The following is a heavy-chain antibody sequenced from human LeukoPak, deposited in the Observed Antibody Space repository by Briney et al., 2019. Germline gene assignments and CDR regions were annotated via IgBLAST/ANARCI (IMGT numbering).Heavy chain of an antibody. CDR3: ARDGAGASAKAFDI. J-gene: IGHJ3*02. D-gene: IGHD1-26*01. CDR2: INPNSGDT. V-gene: IGHV1-2*02. CDR1: GYTFTGYY. Sequence: ASVKVSCKASGYTFTGYYMHWVRQAPGQGLEWMGWINPNSGDTNYSQKFQGRVSMTRDTSINTAYMELSRLTSDDTAVYYCARDGAGASAKAFDIWGQGTMVTVSS.